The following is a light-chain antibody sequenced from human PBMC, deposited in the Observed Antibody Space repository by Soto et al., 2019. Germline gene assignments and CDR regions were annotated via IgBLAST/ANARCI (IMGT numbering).Light chain of an antibody. J-gene: IGLJ1*01. V-gene: IGLV2-23*01. CDR1: SSDIGAYNY. CDR3: CSYAGDSTPYV. Sequence: QSVLTQPASVSGSPGQSITISCTGTSSDIGAYNYVSWYQQHPGKAPKLLIYEGTKRPSGVSNRFSGSKSGNTASLTISGLQAEDEADYYCCSYAGDSTPYVFGTGNKLTVL. CDR2: EGT.